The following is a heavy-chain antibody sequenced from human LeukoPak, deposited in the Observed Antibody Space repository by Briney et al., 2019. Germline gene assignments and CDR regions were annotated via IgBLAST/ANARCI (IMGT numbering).Heavy chain of an antibody. CDR1: GFTFNSYG. CDR2: IGFDGSNR. D-gene: IGHD3-16*01. Sequence: GGSLRLSCAASGFTFNSYGMHWVRQAPGKGREWVAGIGFDGSNRQYADSSKDRFSISRDNHKNTLYLQMNDLRAEDTAVYYCARATFRPNWFDPWGQGTLVTVSS. V-gene: IGHV3-33*01. CDR3: ARATFRPNWFDP. J-gene: IGHJ5*02.